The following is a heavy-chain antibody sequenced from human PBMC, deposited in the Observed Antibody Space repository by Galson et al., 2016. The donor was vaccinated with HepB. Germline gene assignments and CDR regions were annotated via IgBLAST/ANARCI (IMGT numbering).Heavy chain of an antibody. CDR1: GFMYRNYA. Sequence: SLRLSCAASGFMYRNYAMSWVRQAPGKGLEWVSVISGSGGTTFYADSVKGRFSLSRDNSQNTLDLQMNSLRAEDTAIYYCVKVFDYLNGWIDQWGQGILVTVSS. CDR2: ISGSGGTT. J-gene: IGHJ4*02. V-gene: IGHV3-23*01. D-gene: IGHD6-19*01. CDR3: VKVFDYLNGWIDQ.